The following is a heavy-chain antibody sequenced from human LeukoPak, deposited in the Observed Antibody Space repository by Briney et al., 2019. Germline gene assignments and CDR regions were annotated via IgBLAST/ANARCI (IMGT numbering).Heavy chain of an antibody. V-gene: IGHV1-18*01. CDR1: GYTFTSYG. Sequence: GASVKVSCKASGYTFTSYGISWVRQAPGQGLEWMGWISAYNGNTNYAQKLQGRVTMTTDTSTSTAYMELRSLRSDDTAVYYCARGPLPYSSSWYPDFDYWGQGTLVTVSS. J-gene: IGHJ4*02. D-gene: IGHD6-13*01. CDR3: ARGPLPYSSSWYPDFDY. CDR2: ISAYNGNT.